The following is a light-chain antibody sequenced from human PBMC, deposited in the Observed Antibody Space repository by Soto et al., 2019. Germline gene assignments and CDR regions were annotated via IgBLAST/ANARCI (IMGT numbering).Light chain of an antibody. CDR2: DAS. J-gene: IGKJ3*01. CDR3: QQRSNWP. V-gene: IGKV3-11*01. Sequence: EIVLTQSPATLSLSPGERATLFSRASQGVSSYLAWYQQKPGQAPRLLIYDASNRATGIPARFSGSGSGTDFTLTISSLEPEDFAVYYCQQRSNWPFGPGTKVDIK. CDR1: QGVSSY.